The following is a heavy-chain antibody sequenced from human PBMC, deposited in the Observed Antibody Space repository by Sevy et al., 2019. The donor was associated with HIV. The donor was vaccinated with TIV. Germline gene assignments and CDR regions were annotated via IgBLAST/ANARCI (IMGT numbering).Heavy chain of an antibody. J-gene: IGHJ4*02. D-gene: IGHD3-22*01. Sequence: GGSLRLSCAASGFTFSSYWMTWVRQAPGKGLEWVANIKQDMSEKYYADSVNGRFTISRDNARHSLYLQMESLRAEDTAVYCCARAQQVTMLVVIGGLYFDFWGQGTLVTVSS. V-gene: IGHV3-7*01. CDR2: IKQDMSEK. CDR3: ARAQQVTMLVVIGGLYFDF. CDR1: GFTFSSYW.